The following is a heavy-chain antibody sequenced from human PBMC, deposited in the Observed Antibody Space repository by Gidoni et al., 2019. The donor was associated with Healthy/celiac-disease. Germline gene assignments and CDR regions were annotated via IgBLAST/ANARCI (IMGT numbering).Heavy chain of an antibody. CDR1: GFTFSTAW. J-gene: IGHJ4*02. CDR2: IKSKTDGGTT. Sequence: EVQLVESGGGLVKPGGSLRLSCAASGFTFSTAWMSWVRQAPGKGLEWVGRIKSKTDGGTTDYAAPVKGRFTISRDDSKNTLYLQMNSLKTEDTAVYYCTTDLGDILTVWSSFDYWGQGTLVTVSS. CDR3: TTDLGDILTVWSSFDY. D-gene: IGHD3-9*01. V-gene: IGHV3-15*01.